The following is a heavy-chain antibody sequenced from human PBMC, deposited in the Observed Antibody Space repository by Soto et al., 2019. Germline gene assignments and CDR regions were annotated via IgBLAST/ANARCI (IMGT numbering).Heavy chain of an antibody. CDR1: GGSISNDDYY. Sequence: QEKLQESGPGLVKPSQTLSLTCSVSGGSISNDDYYWSWIRQSPGKGLEWIGHIHHSGSAHYNPSLTGRMIISLDTSKSQFSLNLTSVTAADTAIYYCSRLGYCSGGSCHNYWGQGTLVTVSS. J-gene: IGHJ4*02. V-gene: IGHV4-30-4*01. CDR2: IHHSGSA. CDR3: SRLGYCSGGSCHNY. D-gene: IGHD2-15*01.